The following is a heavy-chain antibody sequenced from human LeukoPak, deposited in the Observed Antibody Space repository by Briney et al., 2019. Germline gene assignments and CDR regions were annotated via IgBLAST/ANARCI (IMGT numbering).Heavy chain of an antibody. CDR3: ARDGPESGTGPYYFDY. CDR2: IDPNNGGT. J-gene: IGHJ4*02. V-gene: IGHV1-2*02. D-gene: IGHD1-14*01. Sequence: ASVKVSCKASGYTLTDYFIHWVRQAPGQGLEWMGWIDPNNGGTNYAQEFQGRVTMTRDTSVSTAYVELGRLRSDDTAVYYCARDGPESGTGPYYFDYWGQGTLVTVSS. CDR1: GYTLTDYF.